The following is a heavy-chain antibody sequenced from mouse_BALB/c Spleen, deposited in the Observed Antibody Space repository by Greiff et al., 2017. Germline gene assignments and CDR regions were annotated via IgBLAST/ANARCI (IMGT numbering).Heavy chain of an antibody. D-gene: IGHD1-1*01. CDR2: IWAGGST. CDR3: ARDYYGSYYFDY. CDR1: GFSLTSYG. J-gene: IGHJ2*01. Sequence: VKLVESGPGLVAPSQSLSITCTVSGFSLTSYGVHWVRQPPGKGLEWLGVIWAGGSTNYNSALMSRLSISKDNSKSQVFLKMNSLQTDDTAMYYCARDYYGSYYFDYWGQGTTLTVSS. V-gene: IGHV2-9*02.